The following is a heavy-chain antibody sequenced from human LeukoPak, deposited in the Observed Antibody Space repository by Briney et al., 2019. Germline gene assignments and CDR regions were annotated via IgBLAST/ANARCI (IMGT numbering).Heavy chain of an antibody. CDR2: ISGDGRDT. D-gene: IGHD4-17*01. Sequence: PGGSLRLSCAAFGFXFRNYWIYWVRQAPGKGLVWVSRISGDGRDTRYADSVKGRFTVSRDNAKNTLYLQMNGLRDEDTAVYYCGGYGDYVYWGQGTLVTVSS. CDR3: GGYGDYVY. J-gene: IGHJ4*02. V-gene: IGHV3-74*01. CDR1: GFXFRNYW.